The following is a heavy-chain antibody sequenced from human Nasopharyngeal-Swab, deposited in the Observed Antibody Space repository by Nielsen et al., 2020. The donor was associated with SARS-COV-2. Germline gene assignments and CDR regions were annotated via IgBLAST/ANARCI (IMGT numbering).Heavy chain of an antibody. Sequence: VRQVPGKGLEWVAVISYDGSNKYYADSVKGRFTISRDNSKNTLYLQMNSLRAEDTAVYYCAKDQSINWFDPWGQGTLVTVSS. CDR3: AKDQSINWFDP. CDR2: ISYDGSNK. J-gene: IGHJ5*02. D-gene: IGHD2-21*01. V-gene: IGHV3-30*18.